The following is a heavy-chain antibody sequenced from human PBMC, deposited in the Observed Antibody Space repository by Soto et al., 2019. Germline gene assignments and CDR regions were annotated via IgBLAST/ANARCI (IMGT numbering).Heavy chain of an antibody. J-gene: IGHJ4*02. CDR2: ISSSSGNI. Sequence: GGSLRLSCAASGFTFSTYSVNWVRQAAGKGLEWVSYISSSSGNIHYADSVKGRFTISRDNAKNSLYLQMNSLRDEDTAVYYCAASIAAAGTFDYWGQGTLVTVSS. D-gene: IGHD6-13*01. V-gene: IGHV3-48*02. CDR3: AASIAAAGTFDY. CDR1: GFTFSTYS.